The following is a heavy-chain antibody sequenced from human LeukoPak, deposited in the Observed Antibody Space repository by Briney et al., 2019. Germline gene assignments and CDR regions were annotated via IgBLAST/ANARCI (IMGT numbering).Heavy chain of an antibody. D-gene: IGHD3-22*01. V-gene: IGHV1-69*06. CDR3: ARDYYDSSGYDADDAFDI. J-gene: IGHJ3*02. CDR1: GGTFSSYA. Sequence: ASVKVSCKASGGTFSSYAISWVRQAPGQGLEWMGGIIPIFGTANYAQKFQGRVTITADKSTSTAYMELSSLRSEDTAVYYCARDYYDSSGYDADDAFDIWGQGTMVTVSS. CDR2: IIPIFGTA.